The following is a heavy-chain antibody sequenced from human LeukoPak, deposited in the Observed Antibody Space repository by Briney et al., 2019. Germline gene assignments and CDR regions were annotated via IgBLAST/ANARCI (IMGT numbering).Heavy chain of an antibody. CDR1: GFTFDDYA. CDR2: INWNGRIT. CDR3: ARGSVQLWLRDTYYYMDV. D-gene: IGHD5-18*01. J-gene: IGHJ6*03. Sequence: PGESLRLSCAASGFTFDDYAMNWVRHVPGRGLEWVSGINWNGRITEYADSVKDRFTISRQNTKNSLYLYMNNLGGEDTALYFCARGSVQLWLRDTYYYMDVWGKRATVTVSS. V-gene: IGHV3-20*04.